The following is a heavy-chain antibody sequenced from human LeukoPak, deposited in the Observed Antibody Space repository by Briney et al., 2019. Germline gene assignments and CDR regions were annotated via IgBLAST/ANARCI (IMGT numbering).Heavy chain of an antibody. CDR3: AHRLHDTAMATDFDH. Sequence: SGPTLVNPTQTLTLTCTFSGFSLITSGVGEGWIRQPPGKALEWLALIYWDDDKRYSPSLKSRLTITKDTSKNQVVLTMTNMDPVDTATYYCAHRLHDTAMATDFDHWGQGTLVTVSS. CDR1: GFSLITSGVG. V-gene: IGHV2-5*02. D-gene: IGHD5-18*01. CDR2: IYWDDDK. J-gene: IGHJ4*02.